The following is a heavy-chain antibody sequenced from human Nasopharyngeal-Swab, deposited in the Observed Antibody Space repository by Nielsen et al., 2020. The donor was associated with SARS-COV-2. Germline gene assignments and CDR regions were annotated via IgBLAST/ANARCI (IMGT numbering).Heavy chain of an antibody. J-gene: IGHJ3*02. CDR3: ARDGYSSSWYAFDI. Sequence: GESLKISCAASGFTFSSYSMNWVRQAPGKGLEWVSYISSSSSTIYYADSVKGRFTISRDNAKNSLYLQMNSLRDEDTAVYYCARDGYSSSWYAFDIRGQGTMVTVSS. V-gene: IGHV3-48*02. CDR1: GFTFSSYS. D-gene: IGHD6-6*01. CDR2: ISSSSSTI.